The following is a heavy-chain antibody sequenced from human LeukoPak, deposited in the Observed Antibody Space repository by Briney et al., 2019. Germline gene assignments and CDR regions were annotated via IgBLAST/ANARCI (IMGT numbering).Heavy chain of an antibody. Sequence: GGSLRLSCAASGFTFSDYYMSWIRQAPGKGLEWVSAISGSGGSTYYADSVKGRFTISRDNSKNTLYLQMNSLRAEDTAVYYCAKSPPIDILTSSDYWGQGTLVTVSS. J-gene: IGHJ4*02. D-gene: IGHD3-9*01. CDR1: GFTFSDYY. CDR3: AKSPPIDILTSSDY. V-gene: IGHV3-23*01. CDR2: ISGSGGST.